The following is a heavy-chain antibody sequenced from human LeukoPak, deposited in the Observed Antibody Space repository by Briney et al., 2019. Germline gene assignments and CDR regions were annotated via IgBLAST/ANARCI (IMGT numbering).Heavy chain of an antibody. D-gene: IGHD3-10*01. CDR1: GFTFDDYA. Sequence: GGSLRLSCAASGFTFDDYAMHWVRQAPEKGLEWVSGISWNSGSIGYAGSVKGRFTISRDNAKNSLYLQMNSLRAEDTALYYCAKGYSRGSLLWFGIDYWGQGTLVTVSS. V-gene: IGHV3-9*01. J-gene: IGHJ4*02. CDR2: ISWNSGSI. CDR3: AKGYSRGSLLWFGIDY.